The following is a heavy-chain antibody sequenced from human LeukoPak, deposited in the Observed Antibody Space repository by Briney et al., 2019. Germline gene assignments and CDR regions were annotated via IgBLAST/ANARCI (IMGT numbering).Heavy chain of an antibody. V-gene: IGHV3-23*01. CDR3: AKAAVAGFDY. CDR1: GFTFSSYA. J-gene: IGHJ4*02. Sequence: GGSLRLSCAASGFTFSSYAMTWVRQAPGKGLEWVSVISGSEGGTYYADSVKGRFTISRDNSKNTLYLQMNSLRAEDTAVYYCAKAAVAGFDYWGQGTLVTVSS. CDR2: ISGSEGGT. D-gene: IGHD6-19*01.